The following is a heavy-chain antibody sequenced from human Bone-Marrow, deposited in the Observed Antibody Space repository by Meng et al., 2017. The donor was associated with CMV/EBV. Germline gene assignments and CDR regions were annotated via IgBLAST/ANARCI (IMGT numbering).Heavy chain of an antibody. CDR1: FTFCSYG. V-gene: IGHV3-33*01. CDR3: ARGKFYYDSSGSTIDY. J-gene: IGHJ4*02. Sequence: FTFCSYGMHWVRQAPGKGLEWVAVICSDGSNTYYADSVKGRFTISRDNSKNTLYLQMNSLRAEDTAVYYCARGKFYYDSSGSTIDYWGQGTLVTVSS. D-gene: IGHD3-22*01. CDR2: ICSDGSNT.